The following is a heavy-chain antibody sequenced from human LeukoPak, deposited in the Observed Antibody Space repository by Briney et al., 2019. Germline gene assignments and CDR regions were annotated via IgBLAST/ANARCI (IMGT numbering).Heavy chain of an antibody. D-gene: IGHD3-10*01. Sequence: SETLSLTCSVSGYSISSGYYWGWIRQSPGKGLEWIGSIYHSGSTYYNPSLKSRVTISVDTSKNQFSLKLSSVTAADTAVYYCARYVVLWFGELSTDYWGQGTLVTVSS. CDR2: IYHSGST. J-gene: IGHJ4*02. V-gene: IGHV4-38-2*02. CDR1: GYSISSGYY. CDR3: ARYVVLWFGELSTDY.